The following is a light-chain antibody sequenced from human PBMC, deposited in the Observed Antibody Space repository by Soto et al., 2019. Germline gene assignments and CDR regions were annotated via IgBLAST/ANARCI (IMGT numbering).Light chain of an antibody. V-gene: IGLV2-8*01. CDR2: EVT. CDR1: SSDVGGYNY. J-gene: IGLJ2*01. Sequence: QSALTQPPSASGSPGQSVTISCTGISSDVGGYNYVSWYQQHPGKAPKLMIYEVTKRPSGVPDRFSGSRSGDTASLTVSGLQAEDEADYYCSSYAGSDNVLFGGWTKVTVL. CDR3: SSYAGSDNVL.